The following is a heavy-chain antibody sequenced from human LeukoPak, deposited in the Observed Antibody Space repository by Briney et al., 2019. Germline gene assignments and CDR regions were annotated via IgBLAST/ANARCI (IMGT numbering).Heavy chain of an antibody. CDR2: ISPSGTT. D-gene: IGHD4-17*01. CDR3: AKDSGAYGPDY. CDR1: GSTFTSYY. Sequence: GASVKVSCKASGSTFTSYYIHWVRQAPGQGLEWMGQISPSGTTTYAQKFKGRVTMTRDKSTSTVNMDLSDLTFEDTAIYHCAKDSGAYGPDYWGQGTLLTVSS. V-gene: IGHV1-46*01. J-gene: IGHJ4*02.